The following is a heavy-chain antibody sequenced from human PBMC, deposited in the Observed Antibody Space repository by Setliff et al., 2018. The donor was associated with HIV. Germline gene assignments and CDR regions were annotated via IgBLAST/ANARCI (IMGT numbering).Heavy chain of an antibody. Sequence: SETLSLTCTVSGGSITRTPYYWGWIRQPPGKGLEWIGSIHHSGTAYDNPSLKSRVTISVDPSKNQILLRLSSVTAADTAIYFCARGGPTVAYSLSAFDIWGQGTLVTVSS. CDR2: IHHSGTA. CDR1: GGSITRTPYY. J-gene: IGHJ3*02. CDR3: ARGGPTVAYSLSAFDI. V-gene: IGHV4-39*01. D-gene: IGHD4-17*01.